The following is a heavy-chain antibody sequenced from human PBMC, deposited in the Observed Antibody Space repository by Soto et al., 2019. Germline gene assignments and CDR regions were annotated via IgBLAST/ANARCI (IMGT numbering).Heavy chain of an antibody. J-gene: IGHJ4*02. CDR1: GYTFTSYG. CDR2: ISAYNGNT. V-gene: IGHV1-18*01. D-gene: IGHD3-16*02. Sequence: VSVKVSCKASGYTFTSYGISWVRQAPGQGLEWMGWISAYNGNTNYAQKLQGRVTMTTDTSTSTAYMELRSLRSDDTAVYYCARDPVIWGRYPTLVYWGQGTLVTVSS. CDR3: ARDPVIWGRYPTLVY.